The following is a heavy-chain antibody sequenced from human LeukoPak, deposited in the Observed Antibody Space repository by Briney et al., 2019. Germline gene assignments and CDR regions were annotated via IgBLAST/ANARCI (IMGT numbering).Heavy chain of an antibody. V-gene: IGHV4-39*01. Sequence: SETLSLTCTVSGGSISNSIYYWGWIRQPPGKGLEWIGSIYYSGNTYYNPSLKSRVTISVDTSKNQFSLKLSSVTAADTAVYYCARHRVLPGWFDPWGQGTLVTVSS. CDR1: GGSISNSIYY. J-gene: IGHJ5*02. CDR2: IYYSGNT. CDR3: ARHRVLPGWFDP. D-gene: IGHD2-8*02.